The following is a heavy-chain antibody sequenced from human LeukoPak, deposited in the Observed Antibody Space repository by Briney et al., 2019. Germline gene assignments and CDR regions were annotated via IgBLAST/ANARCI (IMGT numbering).Heavy chain of an antibody. Sequence: GGSLRLSXAASGFTFSSYAMSWVRQAPGKGLEWVSAISGSGGSTYYADSVKGRFTISRDNSKNTLYLQMNSLRAEDTAVYYCAKDNMITFGGVIDDAFDIWGQGTMVTVSS. D-gene: IGHD3-16*02. CDR3: AKDNMITFGGVIDDAFDI. V-gene: IGHV3-23*01. CDR2: ISGSGGST. J-gene: IGHJ3*02. CDR1: GFTFSSYA.